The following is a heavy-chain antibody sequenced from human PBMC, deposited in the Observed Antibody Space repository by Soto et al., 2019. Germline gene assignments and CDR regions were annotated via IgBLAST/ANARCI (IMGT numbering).Heavy chain of an antibody. CDR2: ISYDGSNK. V-gene: IGHV3-30-3*01. J-gene: IGHJ4*02. Sequence: GGSLRLSCAASGFTFSSYAMHWVRQAPGKGLEWVGIISYDGSNKYYADSVVGRFTISRDNSKNTLYLQMNSLRAEDTAVYYCARVMSDNYHTHAFDSWGQGTLVTVSS. CDR3: ARVMSDNYHTHAFDS. D-gene: IGHD1-1*01. CDR1: GFTFSSYA.